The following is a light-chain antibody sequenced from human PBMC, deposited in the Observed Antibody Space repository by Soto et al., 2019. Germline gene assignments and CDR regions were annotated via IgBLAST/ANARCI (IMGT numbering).Light chain of an antibody. J-gene: IGLJ3*02. Sequence: QAVVTQEPSFSVSPGGTVTLTCGLSSGSVSTSYYPSWYQQTPGQAPRTLIYSTNTRSSGVPDRFSGSILGNKAALTITGAQADDESDYYCVLYMGSGAWVLGGGTQLTV. CDR1: SGSVSTSYY. V-gene: IGLV8-61*01. CDR2: STN. CDR3: VLYMGSGAWV.